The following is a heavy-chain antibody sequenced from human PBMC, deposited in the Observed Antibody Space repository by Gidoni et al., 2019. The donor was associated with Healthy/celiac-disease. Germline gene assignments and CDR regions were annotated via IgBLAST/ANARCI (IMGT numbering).Heavy chain of an antibody. D-gene: IGHD6-19*01. CDR3: AKDGGIAVAPTGYFDY. V-gene: IGHV3-9*01. Sequence: EVQLVESGGGLVQPGRSLRLSCAAAGFTFDDYAMHWVRQAPGKGLEWVSGISWNSGSIGYADSVKGRFTISRDNAKNSLYQQMNSLRAEDTALYYCAKDGGIAVAPTGYFDYWGQGTLVTVSS. CDR1: GFTFDDYA. CDR2: ISWNSGSI. J-gene: IGHJ4*02.